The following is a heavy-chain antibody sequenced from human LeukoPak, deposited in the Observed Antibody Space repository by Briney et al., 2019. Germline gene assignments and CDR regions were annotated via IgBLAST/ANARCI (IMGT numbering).Heavy chain of an antibody. Sequence: GGSLRLSCAASGFTFSSYSMNWVRQAPGKGLEWVSYISSSSSTIYYADSVKGRFTISRDNAKNSLYLQMNSLRAEDTAVYYCARSSTSSPYYYYYYMDAWGKGTTVTVSS. CDR1: GFTFSSYS. CDR3: ARSSTSSPYYYYYYMDA. CDR2: ISSSSSTI. J-gene: IGHJ6*03. D-gene: IGHD2-2*01. V-gene: IGHV3-48*04.